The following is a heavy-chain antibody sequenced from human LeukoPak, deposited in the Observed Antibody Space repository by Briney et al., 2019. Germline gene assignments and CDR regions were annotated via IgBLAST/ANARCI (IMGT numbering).Heavy chain of an antibody. CDR1: GGSISRYY. V-gene: IGHV4-4*07. D-gene: IGHD2-15*01. J-gene: IGHJ4*02. CDR3: AREFCSGGSCSSLFYFDY. Sequence: SETLPLTCSVSGGSISRYYWNWIRQSAGKGLEWIGRIYTSGSTNYNPSLKSRVTMSVDTSKNQFSLKLSSVTAADTAVYYCAREFCSGGSCSSLFYFDYWGQGTLVTVSS. CDR2: IYTSGST.